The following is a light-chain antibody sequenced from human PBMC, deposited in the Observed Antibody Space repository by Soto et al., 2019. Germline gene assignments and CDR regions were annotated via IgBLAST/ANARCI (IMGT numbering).Light chain of an antibody. V-gene: IGKV3-15*01. Sequence: EIVLTQSPATLSLSPGERATLSCRASQSVGSNLAWYQQKPGQAPRLLISDASTRATGIPVRFSGSGSGTDFTLTISSLQSEDFAVYYCQQYNDWPPWTFGQGTKVEFQ. CDR1: QSVGSN. CDR3: QQYNDWPPWT. CDR2: DAS. J-gene: IGKJ1*01.